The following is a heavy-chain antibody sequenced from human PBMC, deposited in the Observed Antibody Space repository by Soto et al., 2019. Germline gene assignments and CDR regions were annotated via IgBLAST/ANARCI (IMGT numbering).Heavy chain of an antibody. J-gene: IGHJ3*02. V-gene: IGHV3-33*01. CDR1: GFTFSSCG. CDR3: ARTTVEGQDAFDI. D-gene: IGHD4-17*01. CDR2: IWYDGSNK. Sequence: VGSLRLSCAASGFTFSSCGMHWVRQAPGKGLEWVAVIWYDGSNKYYADSVKGRFTISRDNSKNTLYLQMNSLRAEDTAVYYCARTTVEGQDAFDIWGQGTMVTVSS.